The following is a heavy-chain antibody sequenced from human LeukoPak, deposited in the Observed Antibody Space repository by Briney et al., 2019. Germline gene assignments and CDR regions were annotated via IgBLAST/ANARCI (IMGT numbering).Heavy chain of an antibody. Sequence: GVSVKVSCKASGYTFIGYYLHWVRQVPGQGLEWMGWISPNSGGTNYAQKFQGRVTMTRDTSISTAYIELRSLRSDDTAVYYCARGGGTAHFDYWGQGTLVTVSS. V-gene: IGHV1-2*02. D-gene: IGHD2-15*01. J-gene: IGHJ4*02. CDR1: GYTFIGYY. CDR2: ISPNSGGT. CDR3: ARGGGTAHFDY.